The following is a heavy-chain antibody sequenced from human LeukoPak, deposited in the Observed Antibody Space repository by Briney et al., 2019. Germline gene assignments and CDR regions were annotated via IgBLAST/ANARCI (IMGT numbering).Heavy chain of an antibody. D-gene: IGHD3-22*01. CDR1: GFTFSSYA. CDR3: AKMKYYDSSGYGVDY. J-gene: IGHJ4*02. V-gene: IGHV3-30*04. CDR2: ISYDGSNK. Sequence: PGGSLRLSCAASGFTFSSYAMHWVRQAPGKGLEWVAVISYDGSNKYYADSVKGRFTISRDNSKNTLYLQMNSLRAEDTAVYYCAKMKYYDSSGYGVDYWGQGTLVTVSS.